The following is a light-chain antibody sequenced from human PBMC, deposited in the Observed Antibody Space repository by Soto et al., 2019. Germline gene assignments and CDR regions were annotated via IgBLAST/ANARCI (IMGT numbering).Light chain of an antibody. CDR2: DVS. CDR1: QGVSSR. J-gene: IGKJ1*01. Sequence: EIVMTQSPATLAVSPGERATLSCRASQGVSSRLAWYQQKPCQAPRLLIYDVSTRASDTPARFSGSGSGTEFTLTISSLQSEDFAIYYCQQYTDWPPWTFGQGTKVEIK. V-gene: IGKV3-15*01. CDR3: QQYTDWPPWT.